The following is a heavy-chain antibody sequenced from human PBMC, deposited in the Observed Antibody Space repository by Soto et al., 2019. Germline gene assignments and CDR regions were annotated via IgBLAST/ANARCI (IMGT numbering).Heavy chain of an antibody. CDR3: ARRHAGEHYYYYGMDV. Sequence: WVRQMPGKGLEWMGRIDPSDSYTNYSPSFQGHVTISTDKSISTAYLQWSSLKASDTAMYYCARRHAGEHYYYYGMDVWGQGTTVTVSS. CDR2: IDPSDSYT. D-gene: IGHD3-10*01. J-gene: IGHJ6*02. V-gene: IGHV5-10-1*01.